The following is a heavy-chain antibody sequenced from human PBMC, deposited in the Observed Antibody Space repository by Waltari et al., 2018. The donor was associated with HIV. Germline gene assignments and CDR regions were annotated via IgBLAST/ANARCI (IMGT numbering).Heavy chain of an antibody. J-gene: IGHJ4*02. CDR1: GFTFTKHG. Sequence: QVQLLESGGGVVQPGTSLRRSCAASGFTFTKHGLHWVRQAPGKGLKWGTLIRYDGSNKYYADSVKGRFTISRDNSKNTLYLQMNSLRAEDTAVYYCARDAAPNSHTPSSSDVWGQGTLVTVSS. V-gene: IGHV3-33*01. CDR2: IRYDGSNK. D-gene: IGHD6-13*01. CDR3: ARDAAPNSHTPSSSDV.